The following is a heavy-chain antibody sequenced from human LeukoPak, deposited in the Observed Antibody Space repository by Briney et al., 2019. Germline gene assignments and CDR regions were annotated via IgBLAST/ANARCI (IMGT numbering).Heavy chain of an antibody. V-gene: IGHV4-4*07. CDR2: IYTSWST. J-gene: IGHJ6*03. D-gene: IGHD2-2*02. CDR3: ARDRSHCSSTSCYTANYYYYYMDV. CDR1: GGSISSYY. Sequence: SETLSLTCTVSGGSISSYYWSWIRQPAGKGLEWIGRIYTSWSTNYNPSLKSRVTMSVDTSKNQFSLKLSSVTAADTAVYYCARDRSHCSSTSCYTANYYYYYMDVWGKGTTVTVSS.